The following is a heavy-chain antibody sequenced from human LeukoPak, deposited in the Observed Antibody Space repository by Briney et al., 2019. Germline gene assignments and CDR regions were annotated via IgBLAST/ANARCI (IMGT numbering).Heavy chain of an antibody. CDR1: GGSISSGDYY. J-gene: IGHJ4*02. V-gene: IGHV4-30-4*01. Sequence: PSEPLSLTCTVSGGSISSGDYYWRWIRQPPGKGLEWIGYIYYSGTTYYNPSLKSRVTISVDTSKNQFSLKLTSVTAADTAVYFCARGPYGSGSYYWGQGTLVTVSS. D-gene: IGHD3-10*01. CDR3: ARGPYGSGSYY. CDR2: IYYSGTT.